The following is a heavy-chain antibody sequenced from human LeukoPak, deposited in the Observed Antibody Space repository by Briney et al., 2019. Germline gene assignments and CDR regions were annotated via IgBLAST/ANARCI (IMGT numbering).Heavy chain of an antibody. V-gene: IGHV3-72*01. CDR1: GFTFSDHY. D-gene: IGHD2-2*01. CDR2: SRNKANSHTT. Sequence: GGSLRLSCAASGFTFSDHYMDWVRQAPGKGLEWVGRSRNKANSHTTEYAASVKGRFTISRDDSRNSLYLQMNSLKTEDTAVYYCARGEVGYCSRTTCYGFDYWGQGTLVTVSS. CDR3: ARGEVGYCSRTTCYGFDY. J-gene: IGHJ4*02.